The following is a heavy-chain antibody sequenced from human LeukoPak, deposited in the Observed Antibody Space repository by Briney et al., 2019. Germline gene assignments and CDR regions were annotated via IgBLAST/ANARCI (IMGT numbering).Heavy chain of an antibody. J-gene: IGHJ6*02. CDR2: INHSGST. D-gene: IGHD6-19*01. CDR3: ASRRTIAVAGYYYYYSMDV. V-gene: IGHV4-34*01. CDR1: GGSLSGYY. Sequence: SETLSLTCAVYGGSLSGYYWSWIRQPPGKGLEWIGEINHSGSTNYNPSLKSRVTISVDTSKNQFSLKLSSVTAADTAVYYCASRRTIAVAGYYYYYSMDVWGQGTTVTVSS.